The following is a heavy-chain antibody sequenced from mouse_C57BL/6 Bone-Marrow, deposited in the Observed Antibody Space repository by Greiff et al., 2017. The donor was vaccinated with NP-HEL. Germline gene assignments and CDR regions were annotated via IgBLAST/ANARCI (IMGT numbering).Heavy chain of an antibody. CDR1: GFSLTSYG. D-gene: IGHD1-2*01. Sequence: QVQLQQSGPFLVSPSQSLSITCTVSGFSLTSYGVDWVRQPPGKGLEWLGVILAGGSTNYNSALMSRLSISKDNSKSQVFLKMNSLQTDDTAMSYCAKHHYYGFAYWGQGTLVTVSA. J-gene: IGHJ3*01. CDR3: AKHHYYGFAY. V-gene: IGHV2-9*01. CDR2: ILAGGST.